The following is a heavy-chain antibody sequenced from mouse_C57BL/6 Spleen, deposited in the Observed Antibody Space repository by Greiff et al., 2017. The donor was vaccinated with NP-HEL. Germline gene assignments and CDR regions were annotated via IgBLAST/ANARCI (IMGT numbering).Heavy chain of an antibody. V-gene: IGHV1-50*01. CDR3: ASVTGVDY. CDR2: IDPSDSYT. Sequence: QVQLQQPGAELVKPGASVKLSCKASGYTFTSYWMQWVKQRPGQGLEWIGAIDPSDSYTNYNQKFKGKATLTVDTSSSTAYMQLSSLTSEDSAVYYCASVTGVDYWGQGTSVTVSS. D-gene: IGHD2-13*01. CDR1: GYTFTSYW. J-gene: IGHJ4*01.